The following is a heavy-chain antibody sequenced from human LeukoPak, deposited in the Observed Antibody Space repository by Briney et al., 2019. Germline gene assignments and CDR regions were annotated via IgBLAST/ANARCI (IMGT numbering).Heavy chain of an antibody. CDR2: IYHSGNT. V-gene: IGHV4-39*01. J-gene: IGHJ4*02. CDR3: ARLISGSPADY. CDR1: GGSISNSNYH. Sequence: SETLSLTCTVSGGSISNSNYHWGWIRQPPRKGLEWIGSIYHSGNTYYNPSLKSRVTISVDTSKNQFSLKLNSMTAADTAVYYCARLISGSPADYWGQGTLVTVSS. D-gene: IGHD1-26*01.